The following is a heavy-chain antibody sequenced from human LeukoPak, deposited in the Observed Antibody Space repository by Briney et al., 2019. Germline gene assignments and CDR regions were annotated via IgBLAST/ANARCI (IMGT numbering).Heavy chain of an antibody. V-gene: IGHV3-23*01. D-gene: IGHD1-26*01. CDR1: GFTFSSYA. CDR3: ARSGRGGAFDI. J-gene: IGHJ3*02. CDR2: ISGSGGST. Sequence: GGSLRLSCAASGFTFSSYAMSWVRQAPGKGLEWISGISGSGGSTYYADSVKGRFTISGDNAKDTQYLQMSSLRAEDTAVYYCARSGRGGAFDIWGQGTMVTVSS.